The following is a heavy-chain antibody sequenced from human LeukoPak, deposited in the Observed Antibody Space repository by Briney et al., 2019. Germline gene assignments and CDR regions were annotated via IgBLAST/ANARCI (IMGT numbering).Heavy chain of an antibody. CDR3: ARGYHDYDFWSGYYSGRVLRFDY. Sequence: ASVKVSCKASGYTFTSYYMHWVRQAPGQGLEWMGIINPSGGSTSYAQKFQGRVTITRNTSISTAYMELSSLRSEDTAVYYCARGYHDYDFWSGYYSGRVLRFDYWGQGTLVTVSS. D-gene: IGHD3-3*01. CDR1: GYTFTSYY. V-gene: IGHV1-46*01. CDR2: INPSGGST. J-gene: IGHJ4*02.